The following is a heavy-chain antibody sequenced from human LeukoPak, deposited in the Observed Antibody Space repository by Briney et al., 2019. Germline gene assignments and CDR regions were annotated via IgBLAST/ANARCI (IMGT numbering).Heavy chain of an antibody. CDR3: ATGRMFGYFDS. CDR1: GFIFSNYW. J-gene: IGHJ4*02. CDR2: INQGGSET. Sequence: GGSLRLSCAASGFIFSNYWMSWVRQAPGKGLEWVANINQGGSETYYVDSLKGRFTISRDDAKKSLYLQMNSLRAEDTAVYYCATGRMFGYFDSWGQGTLVTVSS. V-gene: IGHV3-7*05. D-gene: IGHD3-10*02.